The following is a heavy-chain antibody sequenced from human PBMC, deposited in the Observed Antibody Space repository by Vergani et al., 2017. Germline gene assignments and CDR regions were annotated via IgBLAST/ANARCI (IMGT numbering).Heavy chain of an antibody. CDR1: GFTFSSYA. J-gene: IGHJ4*02. D-gene: IGHD6-19*01. Sequence: EVQLLESGGGLVQPGGSLRLSCAASGFTFSSYAMSWVRQAPGKGLEWVSGISGSGATTYYPDSVKGRFTISRDNSTNTLYLQMNSLRAEDTAVYYCAKDLSGWYRTIDDWGQGTQVTVSS. CDR2: ISGSGATT. V-gene: IGHV3-23*01. CDR3: AKDLSGWYRTIDD.